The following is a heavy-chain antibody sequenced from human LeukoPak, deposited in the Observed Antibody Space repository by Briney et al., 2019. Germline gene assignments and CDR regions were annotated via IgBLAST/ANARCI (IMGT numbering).Heavy chain of an antibody. D-gene: IGHD2-2*01. CDR1: GFPFSSHG. CDR3: AHGAMYQLDY. J-gene: IGHJ4*02. V-gene: IGHV3-23*01. CDR2: IIGGGGST. Sequence: GGSLRLSCAASGFPFSSHGMSWVRQAPGKGLEWVSGIIGGGGSTYYADSVKGRFSISGDNSRNTLFLQMNSLRAEDTAVYYCAHGAMYQLDYWGQGTLVTVSS.